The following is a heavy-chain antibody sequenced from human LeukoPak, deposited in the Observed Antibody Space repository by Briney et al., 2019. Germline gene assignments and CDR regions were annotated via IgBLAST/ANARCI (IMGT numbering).Heavy chain of an antibody. V-gene: IGHV3-23*01. Sequence: GGSLRLSCTASGLTFSNYAMTWVRQAPGKGLEWVSGISGSGGSTYYADSVKGRFTISRDNSKNTLYLQVNSLRAEDTAVYYCAKVPNFDLFRGGVFFQHWGQGTLVTVSS. CDR3: AKVPNFDLFRGGVFFQH. D-gene: IGHD3-16*01. J-gene: IGHJ1*01. CDR1: GLTFSNYA. CDR2: ISGSGGST.